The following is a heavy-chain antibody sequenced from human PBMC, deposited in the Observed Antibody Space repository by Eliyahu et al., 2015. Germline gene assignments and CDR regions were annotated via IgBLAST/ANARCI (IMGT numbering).Heavy chain of an antibody. D-gene: IGHD2-8*02. CDR3: ARERAECTGGSCHRRTFDP. CDR2: INPNGGGT. Sequence: QVQLVQSGAEVKNPGASVKVSCRAXGYTFXGXYMHXARQAPGQGLEWMGWINPNGGGTQYAEKFRGRVIMTRDTSIDTAYMELTSLRSDDTAVYYCARERAECTGGSCHRRTFDPWGQGTLVTVSS. V-gene: IGHV1-2*02. CDR1: GYTFXGXY. J-gene: IGHJ5*02.